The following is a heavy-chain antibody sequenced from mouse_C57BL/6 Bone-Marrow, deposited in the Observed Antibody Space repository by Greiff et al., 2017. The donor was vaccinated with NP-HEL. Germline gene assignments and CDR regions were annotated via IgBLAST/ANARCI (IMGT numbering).Heavy chain of an antibody. Sequence: EVQLQESGGGLVQPGGSMKLSCAASGFTFSDAWMDWVRQSPEKGLEWVAEIRNKANNHSTYYAESVKGRFTIARDESKSGVYLQMNSSRAEDTGIYYCTRSDYSILQDYWGQGTTLTVSS. J-gene: IGHJ2*01. CDR1: GFTFSDAW. CDR2: IRNKANNHST. V-gene: IGHV6-6*01. D-gene: IGHD2-5*01. CDR3: TRSDYSILQDY.